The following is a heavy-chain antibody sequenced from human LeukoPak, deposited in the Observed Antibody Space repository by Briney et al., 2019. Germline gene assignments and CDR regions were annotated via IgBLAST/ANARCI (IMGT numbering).Heavy chain of an antibody. CDR3: ARDRGGLPNWFDP. V-gene: IGHV3-11*04. Sequence: GGSLRLSCAASGFSFSDYYMSWIRQAPGKGLEWISYISSSGSNIYSDSVKGRFTISRDNSRNTLYLQMNSLRAEDTAVYYCARDRGGLPNWFDPWGQGTLVTVSS. D-gene: IGHD4-23*01. CDR1: GFSFSDYY. CDR2: ISSSGSNI. J-gene: IGHJ5*02.